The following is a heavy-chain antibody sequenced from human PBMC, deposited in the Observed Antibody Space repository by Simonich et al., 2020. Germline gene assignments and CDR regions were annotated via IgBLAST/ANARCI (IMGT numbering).Heavy chain of an antibody. Sequence: QVQLVQSGAEVKKPGASVKVSCKASGYTFTGYYMHWVRKAPGQGLEWMRGINPYRGGTNYAQKFQGRGTMTRDTSISTAYRGLSRLRADDTAVYYCARGGVRSSSWYWYFDLWGRGTLVTVSS. J-gene: IGHJ2*01. CDR3: ARGGVRSSSWYWYFDL. CDR2: INPYRGGT. V-gene: IGHV1-2*02. D-gene: IGHD6-13*01. CDR1: GYTFTGYY.